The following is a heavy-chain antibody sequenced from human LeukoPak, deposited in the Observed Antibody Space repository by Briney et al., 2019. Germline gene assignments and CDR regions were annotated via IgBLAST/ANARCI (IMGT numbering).Heavy chain of an antibody. Sequence: ASVKVSCKASGGTFSSYAISWVRQAPGQGLEWMGGIIPIFGTANYAQKFQGRVTITTDESTSTAYMELRSLRSEDTAVYYCANIGGLLWFGELGYWGQGTLVTVSS. D-gene: IGHD3-10*01. V-gene: IGHV1-69*05. J-gene: IGHJ4*02. CDR3: ANIGGLLWFGELGY. CDR1: GGTFSSYA. CDR2: IIPIFGTA.